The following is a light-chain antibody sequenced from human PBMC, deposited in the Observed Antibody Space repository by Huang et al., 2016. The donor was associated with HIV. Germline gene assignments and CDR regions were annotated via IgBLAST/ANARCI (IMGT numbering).Light chain of an antibody. CDR1: QDITNY. J-gene: IGKJ4*01. CDR3: QQYDNLPLT. V-gene: IGKV1-33*01. CDR2: DAS. Sequence: DIQMTQSPSSLSASVGDRVTIGCQASQDITNYLNWYRQKPGGAPEILIYDASSLETGVSSRFNGSGSGTNFTFSITSLQPEDIGTYFCQQYDNLPLTFGGGTKVEI.